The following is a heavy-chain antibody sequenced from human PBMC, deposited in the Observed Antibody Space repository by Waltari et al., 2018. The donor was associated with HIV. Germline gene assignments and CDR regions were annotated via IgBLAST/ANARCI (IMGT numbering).Heavy chain of an antibody. CDR3: ASALRIVAANDY. V-gene: IGHV3-30*01. CDR2: VAYDGSNK. Sequence: QVQLVESGGGVVQSGRSLRLSCAASGLPFISYAMHWVHQAPGKGLEWVSVVAYDGSNKYYADSVKGRFTISRDNSKNTLYLQMNSLRAEDTAVYFCASALRIVAANDYWGQGTLVTVSS. D-gene: IGHD6-13*01. CDR1: GLPFISYA. J-gene: IGHJ4*02.